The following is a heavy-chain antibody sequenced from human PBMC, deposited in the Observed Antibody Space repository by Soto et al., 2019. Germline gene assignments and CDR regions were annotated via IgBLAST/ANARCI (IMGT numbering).Heavy chain of an antibody. CDR1: GGTFSSYA. D-gene: IGHD3-22*01. CDR2: IIPIFGTA. Sequence: SVKVSCKASGGTFSSYAVSWVRQAPGQGLEWMGGIIPIFGTANYAQKFQGRVTITADESTSTAYMELSSLRSEDTAVYYCARGAYYDSSGKNWFDPWGQGTLVTVSS. V-gene: IGHV1-69*13. CDR3: ARGAYYDSSGKNWFDP. J-gene: IGHJ5*02.